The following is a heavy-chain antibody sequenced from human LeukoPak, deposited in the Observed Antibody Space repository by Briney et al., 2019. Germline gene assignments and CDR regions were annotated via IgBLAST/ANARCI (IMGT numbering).Heavy chain of an antibody. CDR3: ARPVYGSGSYYSNWFDP. CDR2: ISSSGSTI. J-gene: IGHJ5*02. V-gene: IGHV3-11*01. D-gene: IGHD3-10*01. CDR1: GFTFSDYY. Sequence: PGGSLRLSCAASGFTFSDYYMSWVRQAPGKGLEWVSYISSSGSTIYYADSVKGRFTISRDNAKNSLYLQMNSLRAEDTAVYYCARPVYGSGSYYSNWFDPWGQGTLVTVSS.